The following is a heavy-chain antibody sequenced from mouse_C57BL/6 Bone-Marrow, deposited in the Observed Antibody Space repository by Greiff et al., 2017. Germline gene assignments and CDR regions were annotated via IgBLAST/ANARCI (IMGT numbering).Heavy chain of an antibody. Sequence: QVQLQQPGAELVKPGASVKLSCKASGYTFPSYWMHWVKPRPGRGLEWGGRIDPKSGGTKYNEKFKSKATLTVDKPSSTAYRQLSSLTSEDSAVQYCARDSNYWYYFDYWGQGTTLTVSS. CDR2: IDPKSGGT. CDR3: ARDSNYWYYFDY. V-gene: IGHV1-72*01. D-gene: IGHD2-5*01. J-gene: IGHJ2*01. CDR1: GYTFPSYW.